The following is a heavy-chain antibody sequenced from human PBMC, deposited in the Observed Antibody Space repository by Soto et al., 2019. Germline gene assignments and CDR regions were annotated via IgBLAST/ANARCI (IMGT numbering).Heavy chain of an antibody. V-gene: IGHV1-18*01. D-gene: IGHD2-15*01. Sequence: ASVKVSCKASGYTFTSYGISWVRQAPGQGLEWMGWISAYNGNTNYAQKLQGRVTMTTDTSTSTAYMELRSLRSDDTAVYYCARDTHCSGGSCYSGWFDPWGQGTLVTVSS. J-gene: IGHJ5*02. CDR1: GYTFTSYG. CDR3: ARDTHCSGGSCYSGWFDP. CDR2: ISAYNGNT.